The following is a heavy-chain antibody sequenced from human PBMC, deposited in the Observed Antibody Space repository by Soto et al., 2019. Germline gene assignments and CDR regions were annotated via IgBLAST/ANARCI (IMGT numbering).Heavy chain of an antibody. V-gene: IGHV3-30-3*02. CDR1: GFTFSRYA. CDR2: ISYDGSNK. Sequence: PGESLKISCAASGFTFSRYAMHWVRQAPGKGLEWVAVISYDGSNKYYADSVKGRFTISRDNSKNTLYLQMNSLRAEDTAVYYCAKIPAAAIFGVASEDYYYYMDVWGKGTTVTVSS. D-gene: IGHD3-3*01. CDR3: AKIPAAAIFGVASEDYYYYMDV. J-gene: IGHJ6*03.